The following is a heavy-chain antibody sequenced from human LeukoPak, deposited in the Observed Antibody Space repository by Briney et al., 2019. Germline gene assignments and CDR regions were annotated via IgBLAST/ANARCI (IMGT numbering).Heavy chain of an antibody. J-gene: IGHJ4*02. Sequence: GGSLRLSCAASGFTFSSYSMNWVRQAPGKGLEWVSSISSSSYIYYADSVKGRFTISRDNAKNSLYLQMNSLRAEDTAVYYCARARAAAGLDPFDYWGQGTLVTVSS. CDR2: ISSSSYI. CDR3: ARARAAAGLDPFDY. D-gene: IGHD6-13*01. CDR1: GFTFSSYS. V-gene: IGHV3-21*01.